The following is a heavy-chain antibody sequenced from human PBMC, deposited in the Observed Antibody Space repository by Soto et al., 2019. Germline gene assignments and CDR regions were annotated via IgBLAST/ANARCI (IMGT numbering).Heavy chain of an antibody. CDR2: ISGSGITM. V-gene: IGHV3-48*01. D-gene: IGHD3-22*01. Sequence: GGSRRLSLAASEFTFGGYGMNWVRQAPGRGLEGVSFISGSGITMNYADSVKGRFPISRANPKNTMYLQMSRLRAEDTAVYYCAKRSFDYDSSSSYSQSGAFDFWGQGTMVTVSS. J-gene: IGHJ3*01. CDR1: EFTFGGYG. CDR3: AKRSFDYDSSSSYSQSGAFDF.